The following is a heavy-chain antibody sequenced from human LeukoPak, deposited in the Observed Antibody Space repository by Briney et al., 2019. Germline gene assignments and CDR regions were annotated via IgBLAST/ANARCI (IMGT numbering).Heavy chain of an antibody. CDR1: GFTFSSYA. D-gene: IGHD5-18*01. J-gene: IGHJ4*02. V-gene: IGHV3-23*01. CDR2: ISGSGGST. Sequence: GGSLRLSCAASGFTFSSYAMSWVRQAPGKGLEWVSAISGSGGSTYYADSVMGRFTISRDNSKNTLYLQMNSLRAEDTAAYYCAKDLYDSYGSRYDYWGQGTLVTVSS. CDR3: AKDLYDSYGSRYDY.